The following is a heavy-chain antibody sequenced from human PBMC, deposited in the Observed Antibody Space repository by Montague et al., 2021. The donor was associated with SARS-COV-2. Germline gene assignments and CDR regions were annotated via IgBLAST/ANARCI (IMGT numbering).Heavy chain of an antibody. D-gene: IGHD6-19*01. V-gene: IGHV4-39*01. CDR3: ATQEDPSGWIPGPFDF. CDR2: IYYRGST. J-gene: IGHJ4*02. CDR1: GGSISSSSYY. Sequence: SETLSLTCTVSGGSISSSSYYWAWIRQPPGKGLEWIGSIYYRGSTYYNPSLKSRVFISVDTSKNQLSLTLTSVTAADTAVYYCATQEDPSGWIPGPFDFWGPGTLLSVSS.